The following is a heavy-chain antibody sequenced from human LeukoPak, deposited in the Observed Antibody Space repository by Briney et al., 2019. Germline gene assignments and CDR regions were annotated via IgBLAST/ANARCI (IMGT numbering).Heavy chain of an antibody. V-gene: IGHV3-48*03. Sequence: PGGSLRLSCAAFGFTFNNYEMNWVRQAPGKGLEWVSYIDTSGSTIYYADSVRGRFTISRDNAKNSLYLQMNSLRAEDTAVYYCARESWALDYWGQGTLVTVSS. CDR1: GFTFNNYE. CDR3: ARESWALDY. CDR2: IDTSGSTI. J-gene: IGHJ4*02.